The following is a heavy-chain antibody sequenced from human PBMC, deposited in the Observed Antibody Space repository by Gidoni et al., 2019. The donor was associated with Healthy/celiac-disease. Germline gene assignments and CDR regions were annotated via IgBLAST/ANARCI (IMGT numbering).Heavy chain of an antibody. CDR3: ARAGRVLFGDYYYYMDV. Sequence: QVQLVQSGAEVKKPGASVTVSCKASGYTFSSYYMHWVRQAPGQGLEWMGIINPSGGSTSYAQKFQGRVTMTRDTSTSTVYMELSSLRSEDTAVYYCARAGRVLFGDYYYYMDVWGKGTTVTVSS. CDR1: GYTFSSYY. D-gene: IGHD3-3*01. J-gene: IGHJ6*03. CDR2: INPSGGST. V-gene: IGHV1-46*03.